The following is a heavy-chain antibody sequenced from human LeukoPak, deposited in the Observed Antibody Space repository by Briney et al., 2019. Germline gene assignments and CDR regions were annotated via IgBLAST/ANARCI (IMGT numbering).Heavy chain of an antibody. Sequence: SETLSLTCAVYGGSFSGYYWSWIRQPPGKGLEWIGEINHSGSTNYNPSLKSRVTISVDTSKNQFSLKLSSVTAADTAVYYCARGAFSLSSGYMSPQRSPYYFDYWGQGTLVTVSS. D-gene: IGHD3-22*01. V-gene: IGHV4-34*01. CDR1: GGSFSGYY. CDR2: INHSGST. CDR3: ARGAFSLSSGYMSPQRSPYYFDY. J-gene: IGHJ4*02.